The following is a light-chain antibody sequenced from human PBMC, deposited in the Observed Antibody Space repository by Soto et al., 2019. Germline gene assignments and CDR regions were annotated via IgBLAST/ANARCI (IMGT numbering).Light chain of an antibody. CDR3: QQRRNWPLT. Sequence: ETVLTQSPATLSLSPGERASLSCRASQSVSTYLAWYQQNPGQAPRLLIYDASNRATVIPARFSGSGSGTDITLTISSLEPEDFAVYYCQQRRNWPLTFGGGTKVDIK. V-gene: IGKV3-11*01. CDR2: DAS. J-gene: IGKJ4*01. CDR1: QSVSTY.